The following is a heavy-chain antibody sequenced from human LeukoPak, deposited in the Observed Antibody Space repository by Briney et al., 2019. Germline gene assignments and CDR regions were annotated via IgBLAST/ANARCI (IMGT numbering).Heavy chain of an antibody. J-gene: IGHJ3*02. V-gene: IGHV3-7*01. D-gene: IGHD3-22*01. CDR3: VRDRSSGYYADAFDI. CDR1: GFTFDDYG. CDR2: IMQDGSEK. Sequence: GGSLRLSCAASGFTFDDYGTSWVRQAPGKGLEWVANIMQDGSEKYYVDSVKGRFTISRDNAKNSLYLQMNSLRAEDTAVYYCVRDRSSGYYADAFDIWGQGTMVTVSS.